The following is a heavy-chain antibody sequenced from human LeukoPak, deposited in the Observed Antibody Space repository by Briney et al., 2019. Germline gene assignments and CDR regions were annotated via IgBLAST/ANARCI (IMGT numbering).Heavy chain of an antibody. CDR3: ARLGSRSSGWFDP. J-gene: IGHJ5*02. D-gene: IGHD6-6*01. CDR2: IYTSGST. V-gene: IGHV4-4*09. CDR1: GGSISSYY. Sequence: SETLSLTCTVSGGSISSYYWSWIRDPPGKGLEWIGYIYTSGSTNYNPSLKSRVTISVDTSKNQFSLKLSSVTAADTAVYYCARLGSRSSGWFDPWGQGTLATVSS.